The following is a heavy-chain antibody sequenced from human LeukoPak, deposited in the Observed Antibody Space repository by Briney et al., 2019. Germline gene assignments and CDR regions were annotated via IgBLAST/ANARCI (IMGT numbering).Heavy chain of an antibody. J-gene: IGHJ5*02. Sequence: ASVKVSCKASGYTFSSYDINWVRQATGQGLEWMGWMNPDSGNTGYAQKFQGRVTMTRNTSISTAYMELSSLRSEDTAVYYCARRNYGSPRWFDPWGQGTLVTVSS. CDR1: GYTFSSYD. D-gene: IGHD3-10*01. CDR3: ARRNYGSPRWFDP. CDR2: MNPDSGNT. V-gene: IGHV1-8*01.